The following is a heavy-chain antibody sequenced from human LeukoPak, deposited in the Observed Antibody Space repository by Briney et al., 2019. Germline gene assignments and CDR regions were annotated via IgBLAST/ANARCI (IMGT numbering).Heavy chain of an antibody. D-gene: IGHD6-13*01. CDR1: GFTFTSYW. V-gene: IGHV3-7*01. Sequence: GGSLRLSCAASGFTFTSYWMSWVRQAPGKGLEWVANIKQDGSEKYYVDSVKGRFTISRDNAKNSLYLQVNSLRAEDTAVYYCAREGITAAADYWGQGTLVTVSS. CDR3: AREGITAAADY. CDR2: IKQDGSEK. J-gene: IGHJ4*02.